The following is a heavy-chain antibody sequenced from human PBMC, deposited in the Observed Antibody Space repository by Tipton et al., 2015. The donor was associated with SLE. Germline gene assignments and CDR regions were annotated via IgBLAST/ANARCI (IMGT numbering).Heavy chain of an antibody. J-gene: IGHJ4*02. Sequence: GSLRLSCAASGFSFRSYWMHWVRQAPGKGLEWVAVIYSGGSTYYADSVKGRFTISRDNSKNTLYLQMNSLRAEDTAVYYCARDSLTGVVPSFDYWGQGTLVTVSS. D-gene: IGHD3-3*01. V-gene: IGHV3-NL1*01. CDR3: ARDSLTGVVPSFDY. CDR1: GFSFRSYW. CDR2: IYSGGST.